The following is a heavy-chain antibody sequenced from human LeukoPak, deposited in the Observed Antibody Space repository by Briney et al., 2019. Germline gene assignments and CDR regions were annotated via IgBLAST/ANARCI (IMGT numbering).Heavy chain of an antibody. CDR2: IKQDGSEK. CDR3: ARDGVVGATSTFDS. Sequence: GGSLRLSSAASGFTVSSYWMNWVRQAPGKGREGVASIKQDGSEKYYVDSGKGRFTISRANAKNSLFLQMNSLRAEDTAVYYCARDGVVGATSTFDSWGQGTLSPSPQ. CDR1: GFTVSSYW. D-gene: IGHD1-26*01. V-gene: IGHV3-7*01. J-gene: IGHJ4*02.